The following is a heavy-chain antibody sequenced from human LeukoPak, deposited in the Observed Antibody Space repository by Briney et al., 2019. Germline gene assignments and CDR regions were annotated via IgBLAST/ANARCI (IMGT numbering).Heavy chain of an antibody. CDR2: IYADGST. V-gene: IGHV3-53*01. D-gene: IGHD3-10*01. Sequence: GGSLRLSCAASGLIVSSNYMTWVRQVPGKGLEWVSDIYADGSTNYADSVRGRSTISRDNSQNTVYLQMHSLRAEDTAVYYCARGNWFGELWLDYWGQGTLVTVSS. CDR1: GLIVSSNY. J-gene: IGHJ4*02. CDR3: ARGNWFGELWLDY.